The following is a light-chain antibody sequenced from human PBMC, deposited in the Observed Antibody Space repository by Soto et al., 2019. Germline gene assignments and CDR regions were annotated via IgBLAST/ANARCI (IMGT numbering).Light chain of an antibody. CDR2: AAS. CDR3: QQCFSYPLT. J-gene: IGKJ3*01. CDR1: QGISKH. Sequence: DIQMTQSPSSLSASVGDTVTITCRASQGISKHLVWLQQKPGKAPKSLICAASSLQSGVPSRFSGSGSGTDFTLTIKNLQPEDFATYYCQQCFSYPLTFGPGTRVDVK. V-gene: IGKV1-16*01.